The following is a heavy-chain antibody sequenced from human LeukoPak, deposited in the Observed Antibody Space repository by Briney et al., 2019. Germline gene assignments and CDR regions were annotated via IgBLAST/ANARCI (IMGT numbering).Heavy chain of an antibody. Sequence: PGGSLRLSCAASGFTVSSHYMSWVRQAPGKGLEWVSVIYTGVSTYYADSAKGRFTISRDNSNNRLYLQMSSLRAEDTAVYYCAGPIAVDGTLSDNWFGSRGQGTLVTVSS. J-gene: IGHJ5*01. CDR1: GFTVSSHY. CDR2: IYTGVST. V-gene: IGHV3-66*01. CDR3: AGPIAVDGTLSDNWFGS. D-gene: IGHD6-19*01.